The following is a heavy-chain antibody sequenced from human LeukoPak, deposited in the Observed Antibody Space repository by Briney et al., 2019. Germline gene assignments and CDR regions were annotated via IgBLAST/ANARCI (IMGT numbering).Heavy chain of an antibody. V-gene: IGHV3-74*01. Sequence: GGSLRLSCAASGFTFNNYWIHWVRQVPGKELVWVSRINNDGSSASYVDSVKGRFTISRDNAKNTLFLQMNSLRAEDTAVYYCARRGTGHGMDVWGQGTTVIVSS. CDR1: GFTFNNYW. CDR3: ARRGTGHGMDV. CDR2: INNDGSSA. D-gene: IGHD1-1*01. J-gene: IGHJ6*02.